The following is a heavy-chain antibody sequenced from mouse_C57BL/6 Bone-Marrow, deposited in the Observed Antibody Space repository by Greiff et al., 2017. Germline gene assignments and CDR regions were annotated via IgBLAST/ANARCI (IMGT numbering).Heavy chain of an antibody. D-gene: IGHD1-1*01. Sequence: QVQLQQSGAELARPGASVKLSCKASGYTFTSYGISWVKQRTGQGLEWIGEIYPRSGNTYYNEKFKGKATLTADKSSSTAYMELRSLTSEDSAVYFCALRARTMDYWGQGTSVTVSS. V-gene: IGHV1-81*01. CDR3: ALRARTMDY. CDR2: IYPRSGNT. CDR1: GYTFTSYG. J-gene: IGHJ4*01.